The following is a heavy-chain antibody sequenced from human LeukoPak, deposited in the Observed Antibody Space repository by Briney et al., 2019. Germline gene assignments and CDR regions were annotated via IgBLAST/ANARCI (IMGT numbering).Heavy chain of an antibody. Sequence: GGSLRLSCVASGFPFTSYAMSWVRQAPGKGLEWISAISADGRSTYHADSVKGRFTISRDISKNTLYLQMNSLRAEDTAVYYCAKVAGSSGYYPDFWGQGTLVTVSS. CDR1: GFPFTSYA. CDR2: ISADGRST. V-gene: IGHV3-23*01. D-gene: IGHD3-22*01. J-gene: IGHJ4*02. CDR3: AKVAGSSGYYPDF.